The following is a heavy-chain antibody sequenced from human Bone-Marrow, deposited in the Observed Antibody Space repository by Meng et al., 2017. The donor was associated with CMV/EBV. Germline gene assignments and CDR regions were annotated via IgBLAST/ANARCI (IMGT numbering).Heavy chain of an antibody. Sequence: ASVKVSCKASGYTFTSYDINWVRQATGQGLEWMGWMNPNSGNTGYAQKFQGRVTITRNTSISTAYMELSSLRSEDTAVYYFARGGYDFWSGPGGMDVWGQGTTVTVSS. CDR1: GYTFTSYD. CDR2: MNPNSGNT. CDR3: ARGGYDFWSGPGGMDV. V-gene: IGHV1-8*03. D-gene: IGHD3-3*01. J-gene: IGHJ6*02.